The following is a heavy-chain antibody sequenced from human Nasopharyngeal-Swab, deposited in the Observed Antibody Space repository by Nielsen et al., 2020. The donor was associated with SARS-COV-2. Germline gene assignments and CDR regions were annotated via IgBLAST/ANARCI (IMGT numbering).Heavy chain of an antibody. CDR2: ISGSGGST. CDR3: AKVSWEWELLRWYFDY. Sequence: GESLKISCAASGFTFSSYAMSWVRQAPGKGLEWVSAISGSGGSTYYAGSVKGRFTISRDNSKNTLYLQMNSLRAEDTAVYYCAKVSWEWELLRWYFDYWGQGTLVTVSS. CDR1: GFTFSSYA. J-gene: IGHJ4*02. D-gene: IGHD1-26*01. V-gene: IGHV3-23*01.